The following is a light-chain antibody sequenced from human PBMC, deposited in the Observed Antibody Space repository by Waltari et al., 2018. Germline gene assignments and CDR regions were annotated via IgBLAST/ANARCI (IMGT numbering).Light chain of an antibody. CDR3: QSYDRALSAL. CDR1: SSNIGDSYV. V-gene: IGLV1-40*01. Sequence: QPVLTQPPSVSGAPGQTVTISCTGSSSNIGDSYVQWYQQLPGAAPKLLIYENNKRPSGFSDRFSGSQSGTSGSLTITGLQSEDEADYYCQSYDRALSALFGGGTRLTVL. CDR2: ENN. J-gene: IGLJ2*01.